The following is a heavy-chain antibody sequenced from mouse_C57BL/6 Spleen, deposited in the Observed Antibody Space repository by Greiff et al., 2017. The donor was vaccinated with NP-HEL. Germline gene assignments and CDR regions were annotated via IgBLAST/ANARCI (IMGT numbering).Heavy chain of an antibody. D-gene: IGHD1-1*01. CDR3: ARSINGSSYPIAY. J-gene: IGHJ3*01. Sequence: VQLQQSGAELAKPGASVKLSCKASGYTFTSYWMHWVKQRPGQGLEGIGYINPSSGYTKYNQKFKDKATLTAAKSSSTAYIQLSSLTYEDSAVYYCARSINGSSYPIAYWGQGTLVTVSA. CDR1: GYTFTSYW. CDR2: INPSSGYT. V-gene: IGHV1-7*01.